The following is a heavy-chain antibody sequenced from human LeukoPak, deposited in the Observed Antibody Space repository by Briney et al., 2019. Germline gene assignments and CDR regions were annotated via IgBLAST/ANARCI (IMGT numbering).Heavy chain of an antibody. Sequence: SETLSLTCTVSGGSMSNYYWSWIRQPPGKGLEWIGYIYYSGSTNYNPSLKSRATISVDMSKNQFSLKLTSVTAADTAVYYCAKRSDFWSGYFFDYWGQGTLVTVSS. V-gene: IGHV4-59*08. CDR1: GGSMSNYY. CDR2: IYYSGST. CDR3: AKRSDFWSGYFFDY. J-gene: IGHJ4*02. D-gene: IGHD3-3*01.